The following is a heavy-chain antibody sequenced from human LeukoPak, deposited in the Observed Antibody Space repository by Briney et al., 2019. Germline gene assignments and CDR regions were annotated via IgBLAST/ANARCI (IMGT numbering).Heavy chain of an antibody. Sequence: PGRSLRLSCAASGFTFSTYAMHWVRQTPGKGLEWVAVISYDGNNTYYADSVKGRFTISRDKSKNTLYLQMNSLRAEDTAVYYCARAKPDYPWGQGTLVTVSS. V-gene: IGHV3-30-3*01. CDR1: GFTFSTYA. J-gene: IGHJ5*02. CDR2: ISYDGNNT. CDR3: ARAKPDYP.